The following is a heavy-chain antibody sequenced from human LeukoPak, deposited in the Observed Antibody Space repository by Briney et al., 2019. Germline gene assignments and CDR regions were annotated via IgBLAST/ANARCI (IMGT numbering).Heavy chain of an antibody. CDR3: VKGVRYCSGGSCYYYYYGMDV. CDR1: GFTFSSYA. V-gene: IGHV3-23*01. CDR2: ISGSGGST. D-gene: IGHD2-15*01. Sequence: PGGSLRLFCAASGFTFSSYAMSWVRQATGKGLEWVSAISGSGGSTYYADSVKGRFTISRDNSKNTLYLQMNSLRAEDTAVYYCVKGVRYCSGGSCYYYYYGMDVWGQGTTVTVSS. J-gene: IGHJ6*02.